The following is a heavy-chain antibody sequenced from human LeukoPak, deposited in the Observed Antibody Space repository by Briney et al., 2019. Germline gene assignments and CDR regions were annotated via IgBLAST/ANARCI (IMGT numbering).Heavy chain of an antibody. CDR3: AKDYGGDYVYDAFDI. J-gene: IGHJ3*02. V-gene: IGHV3-9*01. CDR2: ISWSSGSI. Sequence: PGGSLRLSCAASGFTFDDYAMHWVRQAPGKGLEWVSGISWSSGSIGYADSVKGRFTIYRDNAKNSLYLQMNSLRAEDTALYYCAKDYGGDYVYDAFDIWGQGTMVTVSS. CDR1: GFTFDDYA. D-gene: IGHD4-17*01.